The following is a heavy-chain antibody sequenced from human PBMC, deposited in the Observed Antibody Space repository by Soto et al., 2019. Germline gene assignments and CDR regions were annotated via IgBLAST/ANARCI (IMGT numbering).Heavy chain of an antibody. V-gene: IGHV4-34*01. CDR1: GGSFSGYY. J-gene: IGHJ6*02. CDR3: ARTSSYYDFWSGYNLAGKYYGMDV. D-gene: IGHD3-3*01. CDR2: INHSGST. Sequence: PSETLSLTCAVYGGSFSGYYWSWIRQPPGKGLEWIGEINHSGSTNYNPSLKSRVTISVDTSKNQFSLKLSSVTAADTAVYYCARTSSYYDFWSGYNLAGKYYGMDVWGQGTTVTVSS.